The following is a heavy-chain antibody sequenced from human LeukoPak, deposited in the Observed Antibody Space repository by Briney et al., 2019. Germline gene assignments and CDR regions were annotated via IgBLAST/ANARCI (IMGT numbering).Heavy chain of an antibody. CDR1: GFTFDDYA. V-gene: IGHV3-9*01. Sequence: GGSLRLSCAASGFTFDDYAMHWVRQAPGKGLEWVSGISWNSGSIGYADSVKGRFTISRDNAKNSLYLQMNSLRAEDTAVYYCARLKQEFLERPYMDVWGKGTTVTVSS. CDR2: ISWNSGSI. D-gene: IGHD3-3*01. J-gene: IGHJ6*03. CDR3: ARLKQEFLERPYMDV.